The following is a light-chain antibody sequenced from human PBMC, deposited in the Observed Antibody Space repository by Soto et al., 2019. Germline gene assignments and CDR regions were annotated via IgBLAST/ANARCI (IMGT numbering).Light chain of an antibody. J-gene: IGKJ1*01. CDR1: QSISVW. CDR3: QQYNLYSWT. CDR2: KAS. V-gene: IGKV1-5*03. Sequence: DSQMTQSPSTLSESVGDRVTITCRASQSISVWLAWYQQKPGKAPNLLIYKASTLQSGVPSRFSGSGSGTEFTLTISSLQPDDFATYYCQQYNLYSWTFGQGTKVDIK.